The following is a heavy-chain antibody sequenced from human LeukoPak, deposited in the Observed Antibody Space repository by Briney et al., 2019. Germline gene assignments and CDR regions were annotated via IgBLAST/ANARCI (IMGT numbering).Heavy chain of an antibody. CDR1: AYSFHNYW. CDR3: ARHRRPSDYDASDV. J-gene: IGHJ3*01. V-gene: IGHV5-51*01. CDR2: IYPDDSDT. D-gene: IGHD4-17*01. Sequence: GESLKISCRGSAYSFHNYWIGWVRQMPGKGLEWMGIIYPDDSDTKYSPSFQGQVTISVDKSLSTAYLQWSSLKASDTAMYYCARHRRPSDYDASDVWGQGTLVIVSS.